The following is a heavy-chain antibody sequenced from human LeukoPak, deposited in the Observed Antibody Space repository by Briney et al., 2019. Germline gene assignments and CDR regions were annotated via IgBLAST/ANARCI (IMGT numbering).Heavy chain of an antibody. CDR2: VYYSGST. CDR1: GGSLSSTSHY. CDR3: ARSWGYDFWSGNLLDY. V-gene: IGHV4-39*07. J-gene: IGHJ4*02. Sequence: PSETLSLTCTVPGGSLSSTSHYWAWIRQPPGKGLEWVGSVYYSGSTYYNPSLKSRVTVSIDMSKNQFSLKLSSVTAADTAMYYCARSWGYDFWSGNLLDYWGQGTLVTVSS. D-gene: IGHD3-3*01.